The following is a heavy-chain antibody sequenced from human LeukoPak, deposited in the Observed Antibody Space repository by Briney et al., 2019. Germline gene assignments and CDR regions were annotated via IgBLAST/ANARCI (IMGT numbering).Heavy chain of an antibody. Sequence: WASVKVSCMASGYTFSNYGISWVRQAPGLGLEWMGWTSYNGNTNYAQKFQDRVTMTTDTSTTTAYMELRSLESDDTAVYYCARHSGSGWQALGYWGQGTLVTASS. J-gene: IGHJ4*02. V-gene: IGHV1-18*04. CDR2: TSYNGNT. D-gene: IGHD6-19*01. CDR3: ARHSGSGWQALGY. CDR1: GYTFSNYG.